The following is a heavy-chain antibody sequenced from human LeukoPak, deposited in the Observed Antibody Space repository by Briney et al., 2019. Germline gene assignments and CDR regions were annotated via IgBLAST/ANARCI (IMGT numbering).Heavy chain of an antibody. CDR1: GGSISSSSYY. V-gene: IGHV4-39*01. CDR2: IYYSGST. Sequence: SETLSLTCTVSGGSISSSSYYWGWIRQPPGKGLEWIGSIYYSGSTYYNPSLKSRVTISVDTSKNQFSLRLSSVTAADTAVYYCARHGSAYGDYGEFDYWGQGTLVTVSS. CDR3: ARHGSAYGDYGEFDY. D-gene: IGHD4-17*01. J-gene: IGHJ4*02.